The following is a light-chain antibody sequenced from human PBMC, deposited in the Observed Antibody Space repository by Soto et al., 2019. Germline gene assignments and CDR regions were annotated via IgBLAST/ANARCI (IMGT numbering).Light chain of an antibody. J-gene: IGKJ4*01. CDR3: QQYETYPLT. V-gene: IGKV1-5*01. CDR1: QSFSSS. CDR2: DAS. Sequence: DIQMTQSPSTLSASVGDRVTITCRASQSFSSSLAWYQQRPGKAPELLIYDASSLESGVPSRFSGSGSGTDFPLTISLLQHDDFATYYCQQYETYPLTFGGGTKVEIK.